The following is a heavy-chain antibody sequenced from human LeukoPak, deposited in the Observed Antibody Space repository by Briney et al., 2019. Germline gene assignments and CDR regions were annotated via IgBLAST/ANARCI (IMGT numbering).Heavy chain of an antibody. D-gene: IGHD4-17*01. J-gene: IGHJ6*04. V-gene: IGHV4-59*08. CDR1: GGSLNGYC. CDR2: IHSSEGT. Sequence: SETLSLTCTVSGGSLNGYCWGWIRQPPGKGLECIGYIHSSEGTAHNASLKSRLTISLDTSKNQFSLTLSSVTAADTAVYYCARHVYGEGMVVWGKGTTVTVSS. CDR3: ARHVYGEGMVV.